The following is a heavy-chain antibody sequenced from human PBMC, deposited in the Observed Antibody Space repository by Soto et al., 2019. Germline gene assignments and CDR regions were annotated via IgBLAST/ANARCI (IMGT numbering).Heavy chain of an antibody. CDR2: IYYSGST. V-gene: IGHV4-39*02. Sequence: SETLSLTCTVSGGSISSSSYYWGWIRQPPGKGLEWIGSIYYSGSTYYNPSLRSRVTISVDTSKNQFSLKLSSVTAADTAVYYCARDGDMGGWYHYYYGMDVWGQGTTVTV. D-gene: IGHD6-19*01. CDR3: ARDGDMGGWYHYYYGMDV. J-gene: IGHJ6*02. CDR1: GGSISSSSYY.